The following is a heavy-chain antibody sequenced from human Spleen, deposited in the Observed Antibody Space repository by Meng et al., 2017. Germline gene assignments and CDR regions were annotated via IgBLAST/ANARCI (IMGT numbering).Heavy chain of an antibody. CDR3: ARAGLDEYSSWFYFDS. CDR1: GGSLSDYY. Sequence: QVQYSRWSHCLLRPRDTLSLPCVVSGGSLSDYYWSLIRPAPGKRLEWIGEINHSGSTNYNPSLESRDTISVDTSQNNLSLKLSSVSAADTAVYYCARAGLDEYSSWFYFDSWGQGTLVTVSS. V-gene: IGHV4-34*01. CDR2: INHSGST. J-gene: IGHJ4*02. D-gene: IGHD6-6*01.